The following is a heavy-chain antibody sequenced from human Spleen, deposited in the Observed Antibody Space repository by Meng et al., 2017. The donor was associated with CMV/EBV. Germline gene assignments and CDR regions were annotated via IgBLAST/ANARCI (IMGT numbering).Heavy chain of an antibody. D-gene: IGHD1-20*01. CDR1: GGSISSYY. V-gene: IGHV4-59*01. CDR3: ARVGNWKGVDY. Sequence: SETLSLTCTVSGGSISSYYWSWIRQPPGKGLEWIGYIYYSGSTNYNPSLKSRVTISVDTSKNQFSLKLSSVTAADTAVYYCARVGNWKGVDYWGQGTLVTVSS. CDR2: IYYSGST. J-gene: IGHJ4*02.